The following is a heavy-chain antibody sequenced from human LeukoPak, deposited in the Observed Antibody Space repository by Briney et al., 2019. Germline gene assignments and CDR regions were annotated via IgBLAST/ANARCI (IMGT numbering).Heavy chain of an antibody. CDR3: ARGYGDHDGYFDY. V-gene: IGHV4-39*07. CDR2: IYYSGST. J-gene: IGHJ4*02. CDR1: GGSIRSTSYY. Sequence: PSETLSLTCIVSGGSIRSTSYYWGWIRQPPGKGLEWIGSIYYSGSTNYNPSLKSRVTISVDMFKNQFSLKLSSVTAADTAVYYCARGYGDHDGYFDYWGQGTLVSVSS. D-gene: IGHD4-17*01.